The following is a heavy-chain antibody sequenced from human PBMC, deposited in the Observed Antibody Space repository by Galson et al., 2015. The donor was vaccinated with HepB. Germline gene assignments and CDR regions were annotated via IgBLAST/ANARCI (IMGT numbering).Heavy chain of an antibody. CDR2: IDPSDSYT. J-gene: IGHJ3*02. Sequence: QSGAEVKKPGESLRISCKGSGYSFTSYWISWVRQMPGKGLEWMGRIDPSDSYTNYGPSFQGHVTISADKSISTAYLQWSSLKASDTAMYYCARYEYYDYVWGSYRYDAFDIWGQGTMVTVSS. CDR1: GYSFTSYW. D-gene: IGHD3-16*02. V-gene: IGHV5-10-1*01. CDR3: ARYEYYDYVWGSYRYDAFDI.